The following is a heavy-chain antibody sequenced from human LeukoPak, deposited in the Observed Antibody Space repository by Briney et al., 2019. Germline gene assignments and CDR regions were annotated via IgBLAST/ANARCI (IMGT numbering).Heavy chain of an antibody. V-gene: IGHV4-59*02. CDR2: VYPSGAN. CDR1: GDSVTSHG. Sequence: SETLSLTCSVSGDSVTSHGWSWVRQPPGKGLEWIGYVYPSGANSDNCNPSLKSRITISVDTSRNQFSLRLNSVTAADTAIYYCARDDVGSLDFWGQGILVTVSS. CDR3: ARDDVGSLDF. J-gene: IGHJ4*02. D-gene: IGHD3-10*01.